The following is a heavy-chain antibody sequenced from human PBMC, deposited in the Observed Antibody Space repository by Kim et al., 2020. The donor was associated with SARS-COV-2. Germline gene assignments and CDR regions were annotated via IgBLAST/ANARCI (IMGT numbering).Heavy chain of an antibody. CDR3: ARREVSYYYDSSGLTEKNYFDY. J-gene: IGHJ4*02. Sequence: SETLSLTCTVSGGSISSSSYYWGWIRQPPGKGLEWIGSIYYSGSTYYNPSLKSRVTISVDTSKNQFSLKLSSVTAADTAVYYCARREVSYYYDSSGLTEKNYFDYWGQGTLVTVSS. CDR2: IYYSGST. D-gene: IGHD3-22*01. V-gene: IGHV4-39*01. CDR1: GGSISSSSYY.